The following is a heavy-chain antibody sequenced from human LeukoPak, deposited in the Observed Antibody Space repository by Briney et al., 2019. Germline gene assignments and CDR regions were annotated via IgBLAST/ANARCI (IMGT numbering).Heavy chain of an antibody. CDR2: IYYSGST. CDR1: GGSISSSSYY. D-gene: IGHD3-10*01. Sequence: PSETLSLTCTVSGGSISSSSYYWGWIRQPPGKGLEWIGSIYYSGSTYYNPSLKSRVTISVDTSKNQFSLKLSSVTAADTAVYYCARDRADLSSPLDYWGQGTLVTVSS. CDR3: ARDRADLSSPLDY. V-gene: IGHV4-39*07. J-gene: IGHJ4*02.